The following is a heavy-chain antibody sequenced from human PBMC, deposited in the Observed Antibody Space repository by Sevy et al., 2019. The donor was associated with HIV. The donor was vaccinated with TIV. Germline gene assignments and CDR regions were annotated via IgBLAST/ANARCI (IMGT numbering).Heavy chain of an antibody. CDR2: IRSNTDGGTT. J-gene: IGHJ4*02. CDR3: TTDREYGDFTGGFDY. D-gene: IGHD4-17*01. CDR1: GLTFTSAW. Sequence: GGSPRLSCAASGLTFTSAWMAWVRQAPGKGLEWVGRIRSNTDGGTTDYAAPLKGRFTISRDDSKNTLYLQMNILKSADSAVYYCTTDREYGDFTGGFDYWGQGTLVTVSS. V-gene: IGHV3-15*01.